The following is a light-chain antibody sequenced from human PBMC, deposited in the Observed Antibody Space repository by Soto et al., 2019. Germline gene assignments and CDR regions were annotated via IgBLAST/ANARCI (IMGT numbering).Light chain of an antibody. J-gene: IGKJ1*01. Sequence: EILITQSPATLSVSPGDRATLSCRASQSVSNNLAWYQQRPGQAPRLLIYGASTRATGIPARFSGSRSGTEFTLTISSLXSEDFAVYYCQQYNDWPPWTFGQGTKVDIK. CDR1: QSVSNN. V-gene: IGKV3-15*01. CDR3: QQYNDWPPWT. CDR2: GAS.